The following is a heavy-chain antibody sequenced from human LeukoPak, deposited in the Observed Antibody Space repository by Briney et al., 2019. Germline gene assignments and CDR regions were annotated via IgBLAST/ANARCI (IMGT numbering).Heavy chain of an antibody. CDR1: GYTFTSYA. J-gene: IGHJ5*02. D-gene: IGHD2-15*01. Sequence: SVKVSCKASGYTFTSYAISWVRQAPGQGLEWMGRIIPILGIANYAQKFQGRVTITADKSTSTAYMELSSLRSEDTAVYYCARDSGYCSGGSCYPNWFDPWGQGTLVTVSS. V-gene: IGHV1-69*04. CDR3: ARDSGYCSGGSCYPNWFDP. CDR2: IIPILGIA.